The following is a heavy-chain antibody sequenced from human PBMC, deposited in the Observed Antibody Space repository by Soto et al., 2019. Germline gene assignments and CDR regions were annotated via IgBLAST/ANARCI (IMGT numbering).Heavy chain of an antibody. CDR1: GFTFSDYW. CDR3: ARELVVGPAEYFQH. J-gene: IGHJ1*01. Sequence: EVQLVESGGTLVQPGGSLRLSCAASGFTFSDYWMSWVRQVPGEGLEWLANINADGSAQYYLDAVRGRFTISRDNARNSLYLQMDNLRAGDTAVYYCARELVVGPAEYFQHWGKGTLVTVSS. V-gene: IGHV3-7*01. D-gene: IGHD2-15*01. CDR2: INADGSAQ.